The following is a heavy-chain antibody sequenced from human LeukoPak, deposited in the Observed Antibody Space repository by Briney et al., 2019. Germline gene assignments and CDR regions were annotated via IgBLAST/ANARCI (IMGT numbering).Heavy chain of an antibody. Sequence: SETLSLTCTVSGGSISSYYWSWIRQPPGKGLEWIGYIYYSGSTNYNPSLKSRVTISVDTSKNQFSLKLSSVTAADTAVYYCARARPGQLTGNLHLYYFDYWGQGTLVTVSS. CDR1: GGSISSYY. D-gene: IGHD7-27*01. CDR2: IYYSGST. J-gene: IGHJ4*02. V-gene: IGHV4-59*01. CDR3: ARARPGQLTGNLHLYYFDY.